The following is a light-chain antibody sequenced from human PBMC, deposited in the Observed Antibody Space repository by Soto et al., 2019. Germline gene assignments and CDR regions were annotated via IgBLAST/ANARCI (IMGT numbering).Light chain of an antibody. V-gene: IGLV2-14*03. CDR1: SSDIGSSYH. CDR2: DVY. J-gene: IGLJ1*01. Sequence: QSVLTQPASVSDSPGQSITISCIGTSSDIGSSYHVSWHQQHPGRAPKLIIYDVYNRPSGVSHRFSGSKTGNTASLIISGLQAEDEADYYCSSYTSTTSYVFGSGTKLTVL. CDR3: SSYTSTTSYV.